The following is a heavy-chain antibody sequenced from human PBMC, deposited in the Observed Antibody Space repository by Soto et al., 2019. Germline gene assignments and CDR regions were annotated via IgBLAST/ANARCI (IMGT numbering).Heavy chain of an antibody. V-gene: IGHV4-31*03. CDR3: ARGHILTGHPDH. CDR1: GGSITSGVYY. J-gene: IGHJ4*02. CDR2: IYYSRIT. Sequence: SDTLSLTFTVSGGSITSGVYYWSWNRHHPGKGLVWFGYIYYSRITYYNPSLKSRVTISVDTSKNPSYLKLSSVKAADTAVYYCARGHILTGHPDHWGQGTLVTVSS. D-gene: IGHD3-9*01.